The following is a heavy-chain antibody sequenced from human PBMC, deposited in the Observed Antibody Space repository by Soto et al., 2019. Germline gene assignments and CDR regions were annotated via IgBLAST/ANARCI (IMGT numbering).Heavy chain of an antibody. V-gene: IGHV3-53*01. Sequence: EVQLVESGGGLIQPGGSLRLSCAASGFTVSSNYMSWVRQAPGKGLEWVSVIYSGGSTYYADSVKGRFTISRDNSKNTLYLQMNSLGAEDTAVYYCARASGYRLGLDAFDIWGQGTMVTVSS. CDR3: ARASGYRLGLDAFDI. CDR1: GFTVSSNY. CDR2: IYSGGST. J-gene: IGHJ3*02. D-gene: IGHD3-16*02.